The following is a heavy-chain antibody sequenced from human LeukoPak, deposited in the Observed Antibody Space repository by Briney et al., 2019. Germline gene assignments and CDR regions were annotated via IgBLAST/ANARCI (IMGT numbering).Heavy chain of an antibody. CDR1: GASISSCSYY. J-gene: IGHJ4*02. Sequence: SETLSLTCTVSGASISSCSYYWGWIRQPRGKGLEWIGSIYYSGSTYYNPSPKSRVTISMDPSKNQFSLKLRSVTAADTAVYYCTSPYFDYWGQGTLVTVSS. CDR3: TSPYFDY. CDR2: IYYSGST. V-gene: IGHV4-39*01.